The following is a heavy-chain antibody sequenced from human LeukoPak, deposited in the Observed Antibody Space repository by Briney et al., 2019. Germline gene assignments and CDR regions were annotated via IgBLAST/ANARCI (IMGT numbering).Heavy chain of an antibody. D-gene: IGHD2-15*01. V-gene: IGHV4-39*07. CDR1: GGSISSSNYY. CDR3: ARNHIVVVIAATVNWFDP. Sequence: PSETLSLTCTVSGGSISSSNYYWGWIRQPPGKGLEWIGSIYHSGSTYYNPSLKSRVTISVDTSKNQFSLKLSSVTAADTAVYYCARNHIVVVIAATVNWFDPWGQGTLVTVSS. CDR2: IYHSGST. J-gene: IGHJ5*02.